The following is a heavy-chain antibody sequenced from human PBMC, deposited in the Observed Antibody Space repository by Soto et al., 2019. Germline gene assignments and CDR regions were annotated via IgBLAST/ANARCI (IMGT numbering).Heavy chain of an antibody. J-gene: IGHJ4*02. CDR3: APGFLGLCTGGNSPLDY. CDR1: GFTFSRQA. Sequence: QVQLVESGGGVVQPERSLRLSCAASGFTFSRQAMHWVRQAPGRGLEWVAVIWYHGIDKYYADSVKGRFTISRDNSKNTVYLQMNSLRGEDTAVYYCAPGFLGLCTGGNSPLDYWGQGTLVTVSS. V-gene: IGHV3-33*01. CDR2: IWYHGIDK. D-gene: IGHD2-8*02.